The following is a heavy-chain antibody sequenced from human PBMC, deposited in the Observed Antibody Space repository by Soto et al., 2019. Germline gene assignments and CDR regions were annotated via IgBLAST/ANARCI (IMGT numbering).Heavy chain of an antibody. D-gene: IGHD2-15*01. CDR1: GFTFSSYG. CDR3: ASEYCSGGRCYCCGMDV. Sequence: QVQLVEAGGGVVQPGRSLRLSCAASGFTFSSYGMHWVRQAPGKGLEWVAVIWYDASNKYYADSVKGRFTISRDNSKNMLYLQMNSLRADDTAVYYCASEYCSGGRCYCCGMDVWGQGTTVTVSS. V-gene: IGHV3-33*01. J-gene: IGHJ6*02. CDR2: IWYDASNK.